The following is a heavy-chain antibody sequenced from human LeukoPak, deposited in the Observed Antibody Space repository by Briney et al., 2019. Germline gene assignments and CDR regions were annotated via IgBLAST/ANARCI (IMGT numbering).Heavy chain of an antibody. CDR2: ISGDGNAK. Sequence: GGSLRLSCAASGFSFSSYSINWVRQAPVKGLEWVSYISGDGNAKHYTDSVKGRFTISRDNAKNALYLQMNSLRAEDTAVYFCARDYVYAFDYWGQGTLVTVSS. V-gene: IGHV3-48*01. J-gene: IGHJ4*02. CDR3: ARDYVYAFDY. D-gene: IGHD2/OR15-2a*01. CDR1: GFSFSSYS.